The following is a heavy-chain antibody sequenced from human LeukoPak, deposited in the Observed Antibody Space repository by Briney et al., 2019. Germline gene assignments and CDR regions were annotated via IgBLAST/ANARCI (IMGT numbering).Heavy chain of an antibody. D-gene: IGHD3-10*02. V-gene: IGHV3-7*01. J-gene: IGHJ6*04. Sequence: PGGSLRLSCAASGFTFRSYWMTWVRQTPGKGLEWVANIKQDGSEKYYVDSVKGRFTISRDNDKNSLYLQMNSLRAEDTAVYYCAELGITMIGGVWGKGTTATISS. CDR2: IKQDGSEK. CDR3: AELGITMIGGV. CDR1: GFTFRSYW.